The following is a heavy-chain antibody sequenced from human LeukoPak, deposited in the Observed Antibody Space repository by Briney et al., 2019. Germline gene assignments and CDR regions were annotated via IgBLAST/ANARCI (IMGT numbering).Heavy chain of an antibody. CDR1: GGIFSNYA. D-gene: IGHD3-10*01. CDR3: ARESITMVRGVTRYYYYGMDV. CDR2: TIPVIGIT. V-gene: IGHV1-69*04. J-gene: IGHJ6*02. Sequence: ASVKVSCKASGGIFSNYAFSWVRQAPGQGLEWMGRTIPVIGITNYAQKFQGRVTITADKSTRTVYLDLSSLRSDDTAVYYCARESITMVRGVTRYYYYGMDVWGQGTTVTVSS.